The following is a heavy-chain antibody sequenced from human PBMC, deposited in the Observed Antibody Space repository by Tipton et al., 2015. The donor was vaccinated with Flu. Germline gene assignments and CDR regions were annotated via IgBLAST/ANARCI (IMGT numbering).Heavy chain of an antibody. D-gene: IGHD7-27*01. Sequence: GLVKPSETLSLTCTVSGGSISSYYWSWIRQPPGKGLEWVGEINHSGTTNYNPSLTSRVTISADTSKKQFSLRLTSVTAADTAVYYCASKVANWGLWEPLDYWGHGTLVTVSS. CDR2: INHSGTT. CDR1: GGSISSYY. J-gene: IGHJ4*01. V-gene: IGHV4-34*01. CDR3: ASKVANWGLWEPLDY.